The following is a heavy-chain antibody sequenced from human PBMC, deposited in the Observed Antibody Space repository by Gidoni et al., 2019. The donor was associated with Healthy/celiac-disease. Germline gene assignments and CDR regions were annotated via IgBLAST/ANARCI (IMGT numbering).Heavy chain of an antibody. CDR2: ISGSGGST. V-gene: IGHV3-23*01. CDR1: GFTFSSYA. J-gene: IGHJ6*02. D-gene: IGHD3-3*01. CDR3: AKVTYYDFWSGSRNYYYYYGMDV. Sequence: EVQLLESGGGLVQPGGSLRLSCAASGFTFSSYAMSWVRQAPGKGLAWVSAISGSGGSTYYADSVKGRFTISRDNSKNTLYLQMNSLRAEDTAVYYCAKVTYYDFWSGSRNYYYYYGMDVWGQGTTVTVSS.